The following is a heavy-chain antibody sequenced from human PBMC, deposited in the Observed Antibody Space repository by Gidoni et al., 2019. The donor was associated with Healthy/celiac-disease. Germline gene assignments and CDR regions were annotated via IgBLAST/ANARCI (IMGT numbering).Heavy chain of an antibody. CDR1: GFTFRSYA. CDR3: AKGYYGSGSYPGAFDI. V-gene: IGHV3-23*01. CDR2: SSGSGGST. Sequence: EVQLLESGGGLVQPGGSLRLSCAASGFTFRSYAMSWFRQAPGKGLEWVSASSGSGGSTYYADSVKGRFTISRDNSKNTLYLQMNSLRAEDTAVYYCAKGYYGSGSYPGAFDIWGQGTMVTVSS. J-gene: IGHJ3*02. D-gene: IGHD3-10*01.